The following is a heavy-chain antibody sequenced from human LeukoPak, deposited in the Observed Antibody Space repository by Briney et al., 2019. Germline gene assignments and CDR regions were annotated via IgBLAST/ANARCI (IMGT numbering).Heavy chain of an antibody. CDR3: ARITAGTFDY. CDR2: INGGNGNT. Sequence: ASVKVSCKASGYTFTTYAMHWVRQAPGQRLEWMGWINGGNGNTKHSQKFQGRVTITRDTSASTAYMELSSLRSEDTAAYYCARITAGTFDYWGQGTLVTVSS. J-gene: IGHJ4*02. CDR1: GYTFTTYA. V-gene: IGHV1-3*01. D-gene: IGHD6-13*01.